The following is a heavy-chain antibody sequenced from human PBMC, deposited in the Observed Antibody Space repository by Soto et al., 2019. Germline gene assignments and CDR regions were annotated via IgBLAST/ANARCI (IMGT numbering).Heavy chain of an antibody. D-gene: IGHD3-16*01. CDR3: ARGLIKLEGGAFDI. CDR2: IIPVFGTA. V-gene: IGHV1-69*01. Sequence: QEQLVQSGAEVKKPGSSVKVSCKASGGLFSSYAISWVRQAPGQGLEWMGGIIPVFGTANYAQKFQGRVTITADESTNTAYMDLSSLKSEDTAIYYCARGLIKLEGGAFDIWGQGTMVTVSS. J-gene: IGHJ3*02. CDR1: GGLFSSYA.